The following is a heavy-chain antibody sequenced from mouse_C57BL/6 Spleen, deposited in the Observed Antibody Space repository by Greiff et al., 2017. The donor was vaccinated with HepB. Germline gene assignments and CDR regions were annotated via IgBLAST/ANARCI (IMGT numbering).Heavy chain of an antibody. CDR1: GYTFTSYW. D-gene: IGHD2-3*01. Sequence: VQLQQPGAELVMPGASVKLSCKASGYTFTSYWMHWVKQRPGQGLEWIGEIDPSDSYTNYNQKFKGKSTLTVDKSSSTAYMQLSSLTSEDSAVYYCARRGGFYDGYYFDYWGQGTTLTVSS. CDR2: IDPSDSYT. CDR3: ARRGGFYDGYYFDY. J-gene: IGHJ2*01. V-gene: IGHV1-69*01.